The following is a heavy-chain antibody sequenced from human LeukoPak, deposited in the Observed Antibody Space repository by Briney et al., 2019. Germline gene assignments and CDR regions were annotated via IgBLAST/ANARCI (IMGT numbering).Heavy chain of an antibody. CDR2: IRYDGSNK. Sequence: GGSLRLSCAASGFTFSSYGMHWVRQAPGKGLEWVAFIRYDGSNKYYADSVKGRFTISRDNSKNTLYLQMNSLRAEDTAVYYCARVGSWYLPSLWYYFDYWGQGTLVTVSS. CDR3: ARVGSWYLPSLWYYFDY. D-gene: IGHD6-13*01. J-gene: IGHJ4*02. V-gene: IGHV3-30*02. CDR1: GFTFSSYG.